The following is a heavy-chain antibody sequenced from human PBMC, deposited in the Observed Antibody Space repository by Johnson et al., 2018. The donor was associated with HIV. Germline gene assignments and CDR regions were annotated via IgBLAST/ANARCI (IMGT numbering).Heavy chain of an antibody. CDR2: ISFDGSKK. J-gene: IGHJ3*02. D-gene: IGHD3-10*01. V-gene: IGHV3-30*04. CDR3: AKSSSATYYGDAFDM. CDR1: GFIFSNYP. Sequence: QMQLVESGGGVVRPGNSLRLSCAASGFIFSNYPMHWVRQAPGKGLEWVAVISFDGSKKYHADSVKGRFTISRDNSKKTLSLQMNSLRPEDTAVYYCAKSSSATYYGDAFDMWGQGTMVTVSS.